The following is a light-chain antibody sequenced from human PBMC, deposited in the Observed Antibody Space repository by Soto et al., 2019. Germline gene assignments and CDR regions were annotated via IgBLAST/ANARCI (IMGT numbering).Light chain of an antibody. V-gene: IGKV3-20*01. CDR1: QIVTSDY. CDR3: HQYGKSPRR. J-gene: IGKJ1*01. CDR2: GAF. Sequence: DIVLTQSPGTLSLSPGERVTLSCRASQIVTSDYLAWYHQAPGQAPRLLIYGAFNRATGISDRFSGSGSGKDFTLSISNLEPGDFGVYFCHQYGKSPRRFGQGTKGDIK.